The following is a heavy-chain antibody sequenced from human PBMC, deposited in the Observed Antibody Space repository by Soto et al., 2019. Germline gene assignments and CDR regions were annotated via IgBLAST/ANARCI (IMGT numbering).Heavy chain of an antibody. Sequence: SETLSLTCTVSGGSISSYYWSWIRQPPGKGLEWIGYIYNSGSTNYNSSLRSRVTTSVDTSKNQFSLNLSSVTAADTAVYYCARGLSSGWSNWFDPWGQGTLVTVSS. CDR3: ARGLSSGWSNWFDP. D-gene: IGHD6-19*01. CDR1: GGSISSYY. V-gene: IGHV4-59*01. CDR2: IYNSGST. J-gene: IGHJ5*02.